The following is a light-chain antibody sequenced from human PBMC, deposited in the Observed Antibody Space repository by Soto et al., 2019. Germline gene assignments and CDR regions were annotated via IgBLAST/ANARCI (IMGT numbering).Light chain of an antibody. CDR3: CSYAGSYTHV. V-gene: IGLV2-11*01. CDR1: SSDVGTYTY. J-gene: IGLJ1*01. Sequence: QSALTQPRSVSGSRGQSVTISCTGTSSDVGTYTYVSWYQQHPGKAPKLIIYDVIKRPSGVPDRFSGSKSGNTASLTISGLQAEDEADYYCCSYAGSYTHVFGTGTKVTVL. CDR2: DVI.